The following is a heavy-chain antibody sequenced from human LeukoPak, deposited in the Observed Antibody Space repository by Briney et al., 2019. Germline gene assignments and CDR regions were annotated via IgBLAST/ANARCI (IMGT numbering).Heavy chain of an antibody. CDR1: GFTVSSNY. J-gene: IGHJ4*02. CDR2: IYSGGST. D-gene: IGHD5-24*01. Sequence: GGSLRLPCAASGFTVSSNYMSWVRQAPGKGPEWVSVIYSGGSTYYADSVKGRFTISRDNSKNTLYLQMNSLRAEDTAVYYCAKGERWLQYYFDYWGQGTLVTVSS. CDR3: AKGERWLQYYFDY. V-gene: IGHV3-53*01.